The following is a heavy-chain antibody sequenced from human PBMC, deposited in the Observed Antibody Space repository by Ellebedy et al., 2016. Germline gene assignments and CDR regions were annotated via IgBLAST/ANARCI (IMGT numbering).Heavy chain of an antibody. V-gene: IGHV3-48*02. D-gene: IGHD4-11*01. CDR3: ARSVNTQSIFDY. Sequence: GGSLRPSXAASGFTVSSNYMSWVRQAPGKGLEWVSYISSTSSTIYYADSVKGRFTISRDNAKNSLYLQMNSLRDEDTAVFYCARSVNTQSIFDYWGQGTLVTVSS. CDR2: ISSTSSTI. J-gene: IGHJ4*02. CDR1: GFTVSSNY.